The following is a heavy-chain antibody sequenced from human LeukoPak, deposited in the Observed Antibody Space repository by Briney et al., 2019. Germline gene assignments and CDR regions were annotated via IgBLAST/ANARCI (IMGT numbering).Heavy chain of an antibody. CDR1: GYTFTSYG. J-gene: IGHJ4*02. D-gene: IGHD3-22*01. CDR3: ARARGYYDSSGYCFDY. V-gene: IGHV1-18*01. Sequence: ASVKVSCKASGYTFTSYGISWVRQAPGQGLEWMGWISAYNGNTNYAQKLQGRVTMTTDTSTSTAYTELRSLRSDDTAVYYCARARGYYDSSGYCFDYWGQGTLVTVSS. CDR2: ISAYNGNT.